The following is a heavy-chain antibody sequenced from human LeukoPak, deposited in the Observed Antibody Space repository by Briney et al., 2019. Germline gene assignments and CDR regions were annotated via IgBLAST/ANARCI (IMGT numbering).Heavy chain of an antibody. V-gene: IGHV4-39*07. D-gene: IGHD2-2*02. CDR2: IYYSGST. CDR1: GGSISSSSYY. J-gene: IGHJ5*02. CDR3: ARDPSRVVPAAILENWFDP. Sequence: SETLSLTCTVSGGSISSSSYYWGWIRQPPGKGLEWIGSIYYSGSTYYNPSLKSRGTISVDTSKNQFSLKLSSVTAADTAVYYCARDPSRVVPAAILENWFDPWGQGTLVTVSS.